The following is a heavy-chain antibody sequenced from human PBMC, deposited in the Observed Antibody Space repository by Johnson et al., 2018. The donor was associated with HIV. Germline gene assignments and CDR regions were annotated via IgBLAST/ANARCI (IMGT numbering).Heavy chain of an antibody. J-gene: IGHJ3*02. V-gene: IGHV3-9*01. Sequence: VQLVESGGGLVQPGRSLRLSCAASGFTFDDYAMHWVRQAPGKGLEWVSGISWNSGSIGYADSVKGRFTISRDNAKNSLYLQMNSVRAEDTAVYYCARSQGSGEGAFDMWGQGTMVTVSS. CDR1: GFTFDDYA. CDR3: ARSQGSGEGAFDM. CDR2: ISWNSGSI. D-gene: IGHD2-21*01.